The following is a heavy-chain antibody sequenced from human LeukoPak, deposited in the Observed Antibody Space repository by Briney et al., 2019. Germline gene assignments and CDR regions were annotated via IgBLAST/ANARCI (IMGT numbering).Heavy chain of an antibody. CDR2: ISGSGGST. V-gene: IGHV3-23*01. Sequence: GGSLRLSCAASGFTFGSYAMSWVRQAPGKGLEWVSAISGSGGSTYYADSVKGRFTISRDNSKNTLYLQMNSLRAEDTAVYYCAKDQYYDILTGYYWGYFDYWGQGTLVTVSS. D-gene: IGHD3-9*01. CDR3: AKDQYYDILTGYYWGYFDY. J-gene: IGHJ4*02. CDR1: GFTFGSYA.